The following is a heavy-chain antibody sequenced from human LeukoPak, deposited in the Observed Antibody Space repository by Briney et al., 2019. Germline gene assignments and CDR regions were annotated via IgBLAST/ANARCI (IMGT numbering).Heavy chain of an antibody. CDR1: GFTFSSYA. CDR2: ISGSGGST. J-gene: IGHJ5*02. CDR3: ATEREGYSSSFSTRNNWFDP. D-gene: IGHD6-13*01. V-gene: IGHV3-23*01. Sequence: QPGGSLRLSCAASGFTFSSYAMSWVRQAPGKGLEWVSAISGSGGSTYYADSVKGRFTISRDNSKNTLYLQMNSLRAEDTAVYYCATEREGYSSSFSTRNNWFDPWGQGTLVTVSS.